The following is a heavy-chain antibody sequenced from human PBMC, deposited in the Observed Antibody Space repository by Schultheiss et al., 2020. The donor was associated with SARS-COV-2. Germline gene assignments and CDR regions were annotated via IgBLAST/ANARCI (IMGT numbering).Heavy chain of an antibody. Sequence: ASVKVSCKASGYTFTSYGISWVRQAPGQGLEWMGWISAYNGNTNYAQKLQGRVTMTTDTSTSTAYMELRSLRSDDTAVYYCAREPGIAVAGAYYYYGMDVWGQGTTVTVSS. D-gene: IGHD6-19*01. CDR1: GYTFTSYG. V-gene: IGHV1-18*01. CDR2: ISAYNGNT. CDR3: AREPGIAVAGAYYYYGMDV. J-gene: IGHJ6*02.